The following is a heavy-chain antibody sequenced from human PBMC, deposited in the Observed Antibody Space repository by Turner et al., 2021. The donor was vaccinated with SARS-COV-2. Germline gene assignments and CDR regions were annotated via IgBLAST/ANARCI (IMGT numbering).Heavy chain of an antibody. CDR1: GVTFSSYV. D-gene: IGHD1-26*01. Sequence: EVKKPGSSAKVSCKASGVTFSSYVISWVRQAPGQGLEWMGGIIPIFGTANYAQKFQGRVTITADESTSTAYMELSSLRSEDTAVYYCARVYSGSYYGGYYYYGMDVWGQGTTVTVSS. J-gene: IGHJ6*02. CDR2: IIPIFGTA. CDR3: ARVYSGSYYGGYYYYGMDV. V-gene: IGHV1-69*01.